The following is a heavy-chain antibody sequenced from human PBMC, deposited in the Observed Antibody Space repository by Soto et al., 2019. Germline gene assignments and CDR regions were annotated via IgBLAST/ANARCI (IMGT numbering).Heavy chain of an antibody. CDR2: IYYRGNT. Sequence: SETLSLTCSVSGASITSTSSYWGWIRQPPGKGLEWIAIIYYRGNTYYNPSLRSRLTISVDTSQNQFSLKLTSVTAADTAVFYCARHQLGIAVAGHHFDYWGQGTLVTVSS. J-gene: IGHJ4*02. CDR1: GASITSTSSY. V-gene: IGHV4-39*01. CDR3: ARHQLGIAVAGHHFDY. D-gene: IGHD6-19*01.